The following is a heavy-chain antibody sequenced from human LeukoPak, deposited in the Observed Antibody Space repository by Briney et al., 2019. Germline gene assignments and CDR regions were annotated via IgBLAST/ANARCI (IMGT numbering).Heavy chain of an antibody. CDR2: IIPIFRSA. D-gene: IGHD6-13*01. CDR3: ARDRAAVGTSRWFDP. V-gene: IGHV1-69*01. Sequence: ASVKVSCKTSGDTFGTYSISWLRQAPGQGLEWMGGIIPIFRSADYAQKFQGRVTITADESTSTAYMELSSLTSDDTAVYYCARDRAAVGTSRWFDPWGQGTLVIVSS. J-gene: IGHJ5*02. CDR1: GDTFGTYS.